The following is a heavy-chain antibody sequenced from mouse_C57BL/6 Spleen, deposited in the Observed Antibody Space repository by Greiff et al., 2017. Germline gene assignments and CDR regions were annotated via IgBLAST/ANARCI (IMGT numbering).Heavy chain of an antibody. D-gene: IGHD1-1*01. Sequence: VQLQPSGAELVRPGTSVKVSCKASGYAFTTYLIEWVKQRPGQGLEWIGVINPGSGGTNYNEKFKGKATLTADKSSSTAYMQLSSLTSEDSAVYVCAFTTVVEEDYFDYGGQGTTLTVSS. CDR3: AFTTVVEEDYFDY. J-gene: IGHJ2*01. CDR1: GYAFTTYL. CDR2: INPGSGGT. V-gene: IGHV1-54*01.